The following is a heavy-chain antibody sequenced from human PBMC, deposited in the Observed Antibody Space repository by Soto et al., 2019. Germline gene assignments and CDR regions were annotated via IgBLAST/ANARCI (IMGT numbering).Heavy chain of an antibody. Sequence: EVQLVESGGGLVQPGGSLRLSCAASGFTVSSNYMSWVRQAPGKGLEWVSVIYSGGSTYYADSVKGRFTISRDNSKNTLYLEMNSLRSEDTAVYYCARDLKGTGFDYWGQGTLVTVSS. CDR3: ARDLKGTGFDY. V-gene: IGHV3-66*01. CDR2: IYSGGST. CDR1: GFTVSSNY. J-gene: IGHJ4*02. D-gene: IGHD1-1*01.